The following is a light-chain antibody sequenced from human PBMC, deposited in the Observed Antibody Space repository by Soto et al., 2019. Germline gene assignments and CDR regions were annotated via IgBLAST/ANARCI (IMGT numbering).Light chain of an antibody. CDR2: DVS. CDR3: GSYTSDNTLV. CDR1: SSDIGSYNY. Sequence: QSVLTQPASVSGSPGQSITISCTGTSSDIGSYNYVSWYQQHPGEVPRLMIYDVSNRPSGVSNRFSGSKSGNTASRTISGLQAEDEADYYCGSYTSDNTLVFGGGTKLTVL. J-gene: IGLJ2*01. V-gene: IGLV2-14*03.